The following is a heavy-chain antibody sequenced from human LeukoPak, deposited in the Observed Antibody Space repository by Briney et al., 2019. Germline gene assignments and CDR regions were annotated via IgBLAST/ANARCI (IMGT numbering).Heavy chain of an antibody. D-gene: IGHD3-3*01. Sequence: GGSLRLSCAASGFAFSNFAMSWVRQAPGKGLEWVSAMSGSGYYTYYVESVKGRFTISRDNSKNTLYLHMNSLSADDTAVYYCAKMEGQRLYDYCMDVWGRGTTVTVFS. CDR2: MSGSGYYT. CDR1: GFAFSNFA. V-gene: IGHV3-23*01. CDR3: AKMEGQRLYDYCMDV. J-gene: IGHJ6*03.